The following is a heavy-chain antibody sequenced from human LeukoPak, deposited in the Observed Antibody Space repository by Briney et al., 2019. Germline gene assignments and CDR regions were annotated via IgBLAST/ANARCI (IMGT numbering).Heavy chain of an antibody. D-gene: IGHD6-6*01. CDR2: VYYSGST. J-gene: IGHJ4*02. V-gene: IGHV4-61*01. CDR3: ARRKAVRPRDYYFDY. CDR1: DDSVSSDNYY. Sequence: SETLSLTCTVSDDSVSSDNYYWSWIRLPPGKGLEWIGYVYYSGSTNYNPSLKSRVTISVDTSKNQFSLKLSSVTAADTAVYFCARRKAVRPRDYYFDYWGQGTLVTVSS.